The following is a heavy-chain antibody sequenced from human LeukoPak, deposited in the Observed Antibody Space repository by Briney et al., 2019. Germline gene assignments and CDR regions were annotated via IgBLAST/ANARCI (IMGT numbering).Heavy chain of an antibody. Sequence: GGSLRLSCAASGYTFSSYGMHWVRQAPGKGLEWVAVISYDGSDKCYADSVKGRFTISRDNSKNTLYLQMNSLRAEDTAVYYCAKVAGPTDFDYWGQGTLVTVSS. CDR2: ISYDGSDK. CDR1: GYTFSSYG. J-gene: IGHJ4*02. CDR3: AKVAGPTDFDY. V-gene: IGHV3-30*18.